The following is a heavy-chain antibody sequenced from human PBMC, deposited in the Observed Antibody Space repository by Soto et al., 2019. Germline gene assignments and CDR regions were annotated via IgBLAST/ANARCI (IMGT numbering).Heavy chain of an antibody. V-gene: IGHV3-30*04. Sequence: QVQLVESGGGVVQPGRSLRLSCAASGFTFTAFAVHWVRQAPGKGLEWVAVISYDGRQSRYADSVRGRLTLSRDNSKNTVFLQMNSLTTEDTAIYYCAKDRYFYSYYFDYWGQGTLVTVSS. CDR3: AKDRYFYSYYFDY. CDR1: GFTFTAFA. D-gene: IGHD3-9*01. J-gene: IGHJ4*02. CDR2: ISYDGRQS.